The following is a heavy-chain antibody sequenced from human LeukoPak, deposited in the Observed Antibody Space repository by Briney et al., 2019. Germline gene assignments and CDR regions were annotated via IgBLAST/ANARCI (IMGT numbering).Heavy chain of an antibody. CDR2: IWYDGSNK. CDR1: GFTFSSYG. CDR3: ARDRGYSYGPYWFDP. V-gene: IGHV3-33*01. J-gene: IGHJ5*02. Sequence: TGGSLRLSCAASGFTFSSYGMHWVRQAPGKELEWVAVIWYDGSNKYYADSVKGRFTISRDNSKNTLYLQMNSLRAEDTAVYYCARDRGYSYGPYWFDPWGQGTLVTVSS. D-gene: IGHD5-18*01.